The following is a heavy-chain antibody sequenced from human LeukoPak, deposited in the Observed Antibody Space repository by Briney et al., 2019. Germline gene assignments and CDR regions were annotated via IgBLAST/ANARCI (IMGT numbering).Heavy chain of an antibody. J-gene: IGHJ4*02. D-gene: IGHD1-26*01. CDR1: GYTFTSYG. V-gene: IGHV1-18*01. CDR2: ISTYSGDT. CDR3: ICGGSDYPVY. Sequence: ASVKVSCKASGYTFTSYGITWVRQAPGQGLEWMGWISTYSGDTNYAQKLQGRGTMTTDTSTSTAYMELRRLRSDDTAVYYCICGGSDYPVYWGQGTLVTVSS.